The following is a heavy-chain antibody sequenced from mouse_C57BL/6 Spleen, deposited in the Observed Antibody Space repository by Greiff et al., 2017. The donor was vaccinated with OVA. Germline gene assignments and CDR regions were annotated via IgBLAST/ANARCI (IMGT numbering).Heavy chain of an antibody. Sequence: QVQLQQPGAELVKPGASVKLSCKASGYTFTSYWMQWVKQRPGQGLEWIGEIDPSASYTNYNQKFKGKATLTVDTSSSTAYMQLSSLTSEDSAVYYCARNWDGNAMDYWGQGTSLTVSS. CDR1: GYTFTSYW. CDR3: ARNWDGNAMDY. D-gene: IGHD4-1*01. CDR2: IDPSASYT. V-gene: IGHV1-50*01. J-gene: IGHJ4*01.